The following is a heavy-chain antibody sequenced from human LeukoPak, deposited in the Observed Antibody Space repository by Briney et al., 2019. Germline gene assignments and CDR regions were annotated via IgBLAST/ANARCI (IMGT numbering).Heavy chain of an antibody. CDR1: DGCISDDY. J-gene: IGHJ4*02. D-gene: IGHD3-9*01. CDR3: FFKQKTAYEILTGRGRIAY. Sequence: SATLSLTCTGSDGCISDDYWSLIRKPPGKGLERNGNICYSGSTKYNPSLKNRVTISVDTSKNQFSLKLISVTAADTAVYFFFFKQKTAYEILTGRGRIAYWGQGTLVTVSS. CDR2: ICYSGST. V-gene: IGHV4-59*08.